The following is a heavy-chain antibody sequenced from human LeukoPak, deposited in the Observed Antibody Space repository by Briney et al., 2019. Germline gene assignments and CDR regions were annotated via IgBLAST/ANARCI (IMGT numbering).Heavy chain of an antibody. CDR1: GFTFSSYE. Sequence: GGSLRLSCAASGFTFSSYEMNWVRQAPGKGLEWVSYIGDVDTYKGYADSVRGRFTISRDNAKNSLYLETNSLRAGDTAVYYCVRSHCGGGGCYSRPLDYWGQGTLVTVSS. J-gene: IGHJ4*02. D-gene: IGHD2-15*01. CDR2: IGDVDTYK. V-gene: IGHV3-48*03. CDR3: VRSHCGGGGCYSRPLDY.